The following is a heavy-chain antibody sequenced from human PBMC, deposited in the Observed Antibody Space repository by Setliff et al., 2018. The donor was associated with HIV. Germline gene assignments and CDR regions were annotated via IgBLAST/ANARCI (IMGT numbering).Heavy chain of an antibody. D-gene: IGHD3-10*01. CDR2: ISRSSSYI. Sequence: GGSLRLSCAASGFTFSSHSMNWVRQAPGKGLEWVSSISRSSSYIYYSDSVKGRFTISRDNAGNSLYLQMNSLRVEDTALYYCARDNLYSSGIYQFDYWGQGTMVTVSS. CDR1: GFTFSSHS. J-gene: IGHJ4*02. V-gene: IGHV3-21*01. CDR3: ARDNLYSSGIYQFDY.